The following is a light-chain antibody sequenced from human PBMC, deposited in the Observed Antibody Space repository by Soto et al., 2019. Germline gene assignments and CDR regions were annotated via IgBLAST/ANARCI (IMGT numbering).Light chain of an antibody. J-gene: IGKJ5*01. CDR2: AAS. V-gene: IGKV1-39*01. CDR1: QNIDKY. Sequence: DFQMTQSPSSLSASVGDRVTITCRASQNIDKYLNWYQQKPGKAPRLLMSAASDLQSGVPSRFSGSGSGTEFTLTIRNVQPEDLATYYCQQTYSSLQHFGQGTRLEI. CDR3: QQTYSSLQH.